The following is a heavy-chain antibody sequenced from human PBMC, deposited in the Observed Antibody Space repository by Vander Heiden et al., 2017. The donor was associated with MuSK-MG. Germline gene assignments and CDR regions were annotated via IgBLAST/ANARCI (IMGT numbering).Heavy chain of an antibody. D-gene: IGHD1-7*01. J-gene: IGHJ4*01. CDR2: INQDGSQK. CDR1: GFTFSSRW. V-gene: IGHV3-7*03. CDR3: GREELRRYGATIF. Sequence: EVQLVESGGDFVQQGGSLRLSCAGSGFTFSSRWMNRGSQAPGRGLGWVAYINQDGSQKLYVDSVRGRLTISRDNAKNSVYLQMNSLRAEDTAVYYCGREELRRYGATIFWGHVTLVTVSS.